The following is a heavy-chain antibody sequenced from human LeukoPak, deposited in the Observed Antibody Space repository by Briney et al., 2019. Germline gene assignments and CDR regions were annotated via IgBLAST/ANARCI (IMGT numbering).Heavy chain of an antibody. CDR3: AKVEQRLGVQSYYMDV. V-gene: IGHV3-30*18. D-gene: IGHD6-25*01. CDR1: GFTFNNYA. J-gene: IGHJ6*03. Sequence: GGSLRLSCAASGFTFNNYAMHWVRQAPGKGLEWVAVISYDGTVKHYADSVKGRFIISRDNSKNTLYVQMNSLGVEDTAVYYCAKVEQRLGVQSYYMDVWGKGTTVTVSS. CDR2: ISYDGTVK.